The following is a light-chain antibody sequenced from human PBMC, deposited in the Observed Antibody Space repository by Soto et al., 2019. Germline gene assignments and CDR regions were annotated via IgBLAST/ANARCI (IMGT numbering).Light chain of an antibody. CDR3: QQYGSSPPYT. V-gene: IGKV3-20*01. Sequence: EVVLTQYPGTLSLSPGERATLSCRASQSVSSSYLAWYQQKPGQAPRLLIYGASSRATGIPDRFSGSGSGTDFTLTISRLEPEDFAVYYCQQYGSSPPYTFGQGTK. CDR2: GAS. J-gene: IGKJ2*01. CDR1: QSVSSSY.